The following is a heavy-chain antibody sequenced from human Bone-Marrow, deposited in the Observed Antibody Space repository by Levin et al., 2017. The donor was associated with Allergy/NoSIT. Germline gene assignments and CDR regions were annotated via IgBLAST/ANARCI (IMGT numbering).Heavy chain of an antibody. Sequence: LSLTCAASGFTFDDYAMHWVRQAPGKGLEWVSGISWNSGSIGYADSVKGRFTISRDNAKNSLYLQMNSLRAEDTALYYCAGYCSSTSCSYQPTFDYWGQGTLVTVSS. V-gene: IGHV3-9*01. CDR3: AGYCSSTSCSYQPTFDY. CDR2: ISWNSGSI. D-gene: IGHD2-2*01. CDR1: GFTFDDYA. J-gene: IGHJ4*02.